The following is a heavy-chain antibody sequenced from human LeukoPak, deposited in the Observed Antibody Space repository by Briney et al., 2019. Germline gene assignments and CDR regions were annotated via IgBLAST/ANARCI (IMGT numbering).Heavy chain of an antibody. CDR3: ARVLGVTPGQTLDI. D-gene: IGHD2-15*01. J-gene: IGHJ3*02. Sequence: PSQTLSLTCTVSGASINSGGFFWSWIRQHPGKGLEWIGHIYYSGYTYYNPSLTSRLAISLDTSKTQFSLRLSSVTAADTALYYCARVLGVTPGQTLDIWGQGIRVTVSS. CDR1: GASINSGGFF. V-gene: IGHV4-31*03. CDR2: IYYSGYT.